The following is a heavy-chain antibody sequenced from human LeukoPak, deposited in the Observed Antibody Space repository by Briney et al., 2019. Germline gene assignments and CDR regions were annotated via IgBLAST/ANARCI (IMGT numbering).Heavy chain of an antibody. J-gene: IGHJ5*02. Sequence: ASVKVSCKASGYTFTSYGISWVRQAPGQGLEWMGWISAYNGNTNYAQKLQGRVTMTTDTSTSTAYMELRSLRSDDTAVYYCARDSLSCSSTSCYETNWFDPWGQGTLVTVSS. V-gene: IGHV1-18*01. CDR1: GYTFTSYG. D-gene: IGHD2-2*01. CDR2: ISAYNGNT. CDR3: ARDSLSCSSTSCYETNWFDP.